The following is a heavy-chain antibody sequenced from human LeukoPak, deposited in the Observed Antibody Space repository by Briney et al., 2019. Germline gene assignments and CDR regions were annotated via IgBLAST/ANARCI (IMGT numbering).Heavy chain of an antibody. J-gene: IGHJ4*02. Sequence: GGSLRLSCAASGFTFSSYAMSWVRQAPGKGLEWVSAISGSGGSTYYADSVKGRFTNSRDNSKNTLYLQMNSLRAEDTAVYYCAKGTLLLWFGELFPFYFDYWGQGTLVTVSS. CDR1: GFTFSSYA. V-gene: IGHV3-23*01. D-gene: IGHD3-10*01. CDR2: ISGSGGST. CDR3: AKGTLLLWFGELFPFYFDY.